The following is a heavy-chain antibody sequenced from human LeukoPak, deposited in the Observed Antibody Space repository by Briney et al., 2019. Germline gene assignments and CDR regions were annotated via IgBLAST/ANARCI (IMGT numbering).Heavy chain of an antibody. CDR3: AAVIDY. CDR1: GFTFSNYE. J-gene: IGHJ4*02. V-gene: IGHV3-48*03. Sequence: PGGSLRLSCAASGFTFSNYEMNWIRRAPGKGLEWISYISNSGTTKYYADSVKGRFTISKDNAKNSLELQMNSLRAEDTAVYYCAAVIDYWGQGTLVTVSS. CDR2: ISNSGTTK.